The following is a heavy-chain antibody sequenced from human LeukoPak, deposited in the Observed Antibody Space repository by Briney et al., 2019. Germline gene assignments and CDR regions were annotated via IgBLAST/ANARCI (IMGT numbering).Heavy chain of an antibody. CDR1: GFTFSSYW. D-gene: IGHD3-10*01. CDR2: IRQDGSEK. CDR3: ASIVEEFGELLYDY. Sequence: GGSLRLSCAASGFTFSSYWMSWVRQAPGRGLEWVANIRQDGSEKYYVDSVKGRFTISRDNTKNSLYLQMNSLRAEDTAVYYCASIVEEFGELLYDYWGQGTLVTVSS. J-gene: IGHJ4*02. V-gene: IGHV3-7*01.